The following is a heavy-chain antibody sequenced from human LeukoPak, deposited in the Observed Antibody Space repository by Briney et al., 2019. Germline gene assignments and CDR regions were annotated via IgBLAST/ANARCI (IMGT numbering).Heavy chain of an antibody. CDR2: ISGGGGST. D-gene: IGHD6-13*01. CDR3: AKDPPYSSPGLAFDI. Sequence: GGSLRLSCAASGFTFSSYAMSWVRQAPGKGLEWVSAISGGGGSTYYTDSVKGRFTISRDNSKNTLYLQMNSLRADDTAVYYCAKDPPYSSPGLAFDIWGPGTMVTVSS. J-gene: IGHJ3*02. CDR1: GFTFSSYA. V-gene: IGHV3-23*01.